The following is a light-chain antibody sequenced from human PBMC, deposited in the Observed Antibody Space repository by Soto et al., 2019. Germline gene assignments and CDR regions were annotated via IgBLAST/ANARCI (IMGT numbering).Light chain of an antibody. CDR2: WAS. J-gene: IGKJ5*01. V-gene: IGKV4-1*01. CDR3: QQYYSTPIT. Sequence: DIVMTQSPDSLAVSLGERATINCKSSQSVLHSSNNKNYLAWYQQKPGQPPKLLIYWASTRESGVPDRFSGSGYGTDFTLTISSLQAEDVAVYYCQQYYSTPITFGQGTRLEIK. CDR1: QSVLHSSNNKNY.